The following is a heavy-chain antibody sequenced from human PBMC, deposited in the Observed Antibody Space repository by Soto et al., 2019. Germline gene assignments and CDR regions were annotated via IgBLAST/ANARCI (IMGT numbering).Heavy chain of an antibody. J-gene: IGHJ4*02. D-gene: IGHD1-1*01. CDR3: AKEPATAKPEGVDF. Sequence: GASVKVSCKASGYTFSDYYIHWVRQAPGQGLEWMGWINPNSGGTKYAPKFQGGVTMTRDTSITTAYMELSRLISGDTAVYYCAKEPATAKPEGVDFWGQGTLVTVSS. CDR1: GYTFSDYY. CDR2: INPNSGGT. V-gene: IGHV1-2*02.